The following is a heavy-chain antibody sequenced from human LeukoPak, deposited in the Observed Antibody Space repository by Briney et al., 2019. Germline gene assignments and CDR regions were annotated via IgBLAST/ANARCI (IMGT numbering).Heavy chain of an antibody. D-gene: IGHD7-27*01. Sequence: SETLSLTCTVSGGSISSGDYYWSWIRQPPGKGLEWIGYIYYSGSTYYNPSLKSRVTISVDTSKNLFSLKLSSVTAADTALYYCARYTGDLNYWGQGTLVTVSS. CDR1: GGSISSGDYY. V-gene: IGHV4-30-4*01. CDR2: IYYSGST. J-gene: IGHJ4*02. CDR3: ARYTGDLNY.